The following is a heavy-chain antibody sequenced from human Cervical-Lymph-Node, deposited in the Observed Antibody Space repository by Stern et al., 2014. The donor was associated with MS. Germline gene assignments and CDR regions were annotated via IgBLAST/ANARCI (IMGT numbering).Heavy chain of an antibody. D-gene: IGHD1-26*01. CDR3: ATTRWDLFTWNWFDP. V-gene: IGHV4-61*02. CDR1: GGSISSSGYY. J-gene: IGHJ5*02. CDR2: IHDSGST. Sequence: VQLVESGPGLVKPSQTLSLTCTVSGGSISSSGYYWSWIRQPAGKGLEWIGRIHDSGSTYYNPFLKSRVTISMETAKNQFSLKLPSVTAADTAVYYCATTRWDLFTWNWFDPWGQGTLVTVSS.